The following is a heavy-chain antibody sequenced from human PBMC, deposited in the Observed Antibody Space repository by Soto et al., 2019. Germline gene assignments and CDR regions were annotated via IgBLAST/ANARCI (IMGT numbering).Heavy chain of an antibody. Sequence: QITLKESGPTLVKPTQTLTLTCTLSGFSVSTSGVGVAWIRQPPGKALEWLALIYWDGDERYSPFLQSRVTITKDTSKNQVVLTMTNMDPVDTATYYCAHKGGRGAAMDVWGQGTTVTVSS. V-gene: IGHV2-5*02. D-gene: IGHD2-15*01. J-gene: IGHJ6*02. CDR3: AHKGGRGAAMDV. CDR2: IYWDGDE. CDR1: GFSVSTSGVG.